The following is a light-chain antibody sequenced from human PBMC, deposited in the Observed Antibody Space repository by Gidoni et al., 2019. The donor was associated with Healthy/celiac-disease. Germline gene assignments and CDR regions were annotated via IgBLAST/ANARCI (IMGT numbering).Light chain of an antibody. CDR3: QQSYSTPWT. V-gene: IGKV1-39*01. J-gene: IGKJ1*01. CDR1: QSISSY. CDR2: AAS. Sequence: DIQMTQSPSSLSASVGDRVTITCRASQSISSYLNWYQQKPGKAPKLLTYAASSLHSGVPSRFSGSGSGTDFTITISSLQPEDFATYYCQQSYSTPWTFGQGTKVEIK.